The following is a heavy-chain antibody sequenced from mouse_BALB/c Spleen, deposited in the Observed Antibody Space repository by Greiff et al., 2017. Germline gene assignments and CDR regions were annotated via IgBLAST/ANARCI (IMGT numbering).Heavy chain of an antibody. CDR1: GFNIKDTY. D-gene: IGHD2-2*01. V-gene: IGHV14-3*02. CDR2: IDPANGNT. CDR3: ARGGYDHYYAMDY. J-gene: IGHJ4*01. Sequence: EVQLVESGAELVKPGASVKLSCTASGFNIKDTYMHWVKQRPEQGLEWIGRIDPANGNTKYDPKFQGKATITADTSSNTAYLQLSSLTSEDTAVYYCARGGYDHYYAMDYWVQGTSVTVSS.